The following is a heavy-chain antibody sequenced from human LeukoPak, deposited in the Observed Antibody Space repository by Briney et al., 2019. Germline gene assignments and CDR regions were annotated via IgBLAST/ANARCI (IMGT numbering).Heavy chain of an antibody. Sequence: SETLSLTCTVSDVSISSSSYYWGWIRQPPGKGLEWIGNIYYSGTTYYNPSLKSRVTISVDMSKNQFSLKLSSVTAADTAVYYCARRMGRRFGERYYYYHYMDVWGKGTTVTISS. CDR2: IYYSGTT. D-gene: IGHD3-10*01. V-gene: IGHV4-39*01. CDR1: DVSISSSSYY. J-gene: IGHJ6*03. CDR3: ARRMGRRFGERYYYYHYMDV.